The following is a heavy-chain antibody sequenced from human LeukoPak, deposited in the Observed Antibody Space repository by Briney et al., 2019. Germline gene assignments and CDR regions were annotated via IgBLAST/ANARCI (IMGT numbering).Heavy chain of an antibody. CDR3: ARDVLHRIHYDSSAYYPGSSY. CDR1: GYTFTGYY. D-gene: IGHD3-22*01. Sequence: ASVKVSCKASGYTFTGYYMHWVRQAPGQGLEWMGWISAYNAYTYYAQKLQGRVTMTTDTSTSTAYMELRSLRSDDTAVYYCARDVLHRIHYDSSAYYPGSSYWGQGTLVTVSS. V-gene: IGHV1-18*04. CDR2: ISAYNAYT. J-gene: IGHJ4*02.